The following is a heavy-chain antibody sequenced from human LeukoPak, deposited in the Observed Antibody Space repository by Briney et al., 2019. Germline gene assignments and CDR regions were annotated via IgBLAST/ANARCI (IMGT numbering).Heavy chain of an antibody. CDR3: ARFQVAYYDPSGFDP. D-gene: IGHD3-3*01. CDR1: GFTFSSYS. J-gene: IGHJ5*02. Sequence: NPGGSLRLSCAASGFTFSSYSMNWVRQAPGKGLEWVSATSGSGGSTYCADSVKGRFTVSRDNSKNTLYLQMNSLRAEDTAVYYCARFQVAYYDPSGFDPWGQGSLVTVSS. CDR2: TSGSGGST. V-gene: IGHV3-23*01.